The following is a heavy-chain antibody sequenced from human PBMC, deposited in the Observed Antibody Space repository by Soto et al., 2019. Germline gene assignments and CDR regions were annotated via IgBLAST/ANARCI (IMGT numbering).Heavy chain of an antibody. CDR1: GGTFSSYT. CDR2: IIPIVNIT. D-gene: IGHD4-17*01. Sequence: QVQLAQSGAEVKKPGSSVKVSCKASGGTFSSYTISWVRQAPGQGLEWMGKIIPIVNITNYAQNFQGRVTITAYKSTSTAYMELSSLRSEDTAVYYCARGGGFGDYNPYFYYRGQGTMVTVSS. J-gene: IGHJ4*02. V-gene: IGHV1-69*02. CDR3: ARGGGFGDYNPYFYY.